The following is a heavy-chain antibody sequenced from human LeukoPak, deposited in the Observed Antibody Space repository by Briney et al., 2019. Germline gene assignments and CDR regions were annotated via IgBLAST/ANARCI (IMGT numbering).Heavy chain of an antibody. V-gene: IGHV5-51*01. CDR1: GYSFLSHW. CDR2: IYPGDSDT. CDR3: ARHASPYSSNYYFDY. D-gene: IGHD6-13*01. J-gene: IGHJ4*02. Sequence: GESLKISCKGSGYSFLSHWIGWVRQMPGIGLEWMGIIYPGDSDTRYNPSFQGQVTISADKSISTAYLQWSSLKASDTAMYYCARHASPYSSNYYFDYWGQGALVTVSS.